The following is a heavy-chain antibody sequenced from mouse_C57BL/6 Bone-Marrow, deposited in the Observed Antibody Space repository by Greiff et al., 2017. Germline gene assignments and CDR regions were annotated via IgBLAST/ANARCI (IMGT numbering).Heavy chain of an antibody. CDR2: IDPDNGDT. CDR3: TTEMNTCYFDY. J-gene: IGHJ2*01. CDR1: GFNFKDDY. Sequence: EVQLLQSGAELVRPGASVKLSCTASGFNFKDDYMHWVHQRPEQGLEWIGRIDPDNGDTEYASKLQGKATITANTSYNTSYLQLSSLTSEDTAVYYCTTEMNTCYFDYWGQGTTLTVSS. D-gene: IGHD5-2*01. V-gene: IGHV14-4*01.